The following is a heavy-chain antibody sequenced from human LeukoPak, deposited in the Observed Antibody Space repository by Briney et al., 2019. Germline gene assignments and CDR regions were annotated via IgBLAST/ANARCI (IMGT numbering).Heavy chain of an antibody. Sequence: GGSLTLSCAASGFTLSSYAMNWVRQAPGKGLELVSAISGSGGSTYYADCVKGQFTISRDNSKNTLYLQMNSLRAEDTAVYYCAKDDITYYDFWSGQFFDYWGQGTVVTVSS. CDR1: GFTLSSYA. CDR2: ISGSGGST. CDR3: AKDDITYYDFWSGQFFDY. V-gene: IGHV3-23*01. D-gene: IGHD3-3*01. J-gene: IGHJ4*02.